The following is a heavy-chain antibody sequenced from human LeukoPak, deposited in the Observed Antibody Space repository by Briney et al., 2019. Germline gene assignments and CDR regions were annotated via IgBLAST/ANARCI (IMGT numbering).Heavy chain of an antibody. CDR3: ARSDGDYYYYLMDV. Sequence: ASVKVSCKASGYTFTSYDINWVRQATGQGLEWMGWMNPNSGNTGYAQKFQGRVTITRNTSISTAYMELSSLRSVDTAVYYCARSDGDYYYYLMDVWGQGTTVTVSS. D-gene: IGHD4-17*01. CDR1: GYTFTSYD. V-gene: IGHV1-8*03. J-gene: IGHJ6*02. CDR2: MNPNSGNT.